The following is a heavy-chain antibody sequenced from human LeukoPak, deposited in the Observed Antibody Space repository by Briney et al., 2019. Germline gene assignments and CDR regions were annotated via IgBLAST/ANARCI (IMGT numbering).Heavy chain of an antibody. J-gene: IGHJ6*03. D-gene: IGHD6-19*01. V-gene: IGHV1-18*01. CDR1: GYTFTSYG. CDR2: ISAYNGNT. CDR3: ARNPAPRYSSGWYYYYYYMDV. Sequence: GASVKVSCKASGYTFTSYGISWVRQAPGQGLEWMGWISAYNGNTNYAQKLQGRVTMTTDTSTSTAYMELSSLRSEDTAVYYCARNPAPRYSSGWYYYYYYMDVWGKGTTVTVSS.